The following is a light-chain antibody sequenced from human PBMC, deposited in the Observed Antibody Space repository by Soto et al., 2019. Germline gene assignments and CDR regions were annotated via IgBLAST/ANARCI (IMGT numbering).Light chain of an antibody. CDR2: GAS. CDR3: QQYGSSPLVT. V-gene: IGKV3-20*01. CDR1: QSVSSSY. Sequence: EIVLTQSPGTLSLSPGERATLSSRASQSVSSSYLAWYQQKPGQAPRLLIYGASSRATGIPGRFIGSGSGTDFTLTISRLEPEDFAVYYCQQYGSSPLVTFGQGTRLEIK. J-gene: IGKJ5*01.